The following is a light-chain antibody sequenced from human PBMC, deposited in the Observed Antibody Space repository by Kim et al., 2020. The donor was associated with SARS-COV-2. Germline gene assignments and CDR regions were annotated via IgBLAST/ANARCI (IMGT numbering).Light chain of an antibody. CDR2: RVS. CDR3: QQHNGY. J-gene: IGKJ2*01. Sequence: STLSAAVGDKVTITCRASQSINNWLAWYQQKPGKAPKPLIYRVSSLESGVPSRFSGSGSGTEFTLTISSLQPDDFATYYCQQHNGYFGQGTKLEI. CDR1: QSINNW. V-gene: IGKV1-5*03.